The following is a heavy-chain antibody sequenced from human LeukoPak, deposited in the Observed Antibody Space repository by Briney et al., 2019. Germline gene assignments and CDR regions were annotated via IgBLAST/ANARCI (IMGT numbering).Heavy chain of an antibody. J-gene: IGHJ5*02. Sequence: GASVKVSCKASGYTFTSYDINWVRQATGQGLEWMGWMNPNSGNTGYAQKFQGRVTMTTDTSTSTAYMELRSLRSDDTAVYYCARQYSSLDPWGQGTLVTVSS. CDR3: ARQYSSLDP. D-gene: IGHD6-6*01. CDR1: GYTFTSYD. V-gene: IGHV1-8*01. CDR2: MNPNSGNT.